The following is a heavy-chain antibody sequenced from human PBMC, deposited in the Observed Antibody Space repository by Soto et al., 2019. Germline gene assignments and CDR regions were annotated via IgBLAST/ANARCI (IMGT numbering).Heavy chain of an antibody. D-gene: IGHD6-19*01. CDR1: GYTFTSYA. CDR2: INAGNGNT. J-gene: IGHJ5*02. CDR3: ARSYDPIAVADGCWFDP. Sequence: ASVKVSCKASGYTFTSYAMHWVRQAPGQRLEWMGWINAGNGNTKYSQKFQGRVTITRDTSASTAYMELSSLRSEDTAVYYCARSYDPIAVADGCWFDPWGQGTLVTVSS. V-gene: IGHV1-3*01.